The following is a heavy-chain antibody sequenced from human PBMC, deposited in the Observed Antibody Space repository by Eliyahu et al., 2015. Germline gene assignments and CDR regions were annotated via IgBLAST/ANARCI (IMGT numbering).Heavy chain of an antibody. Sequence: QVQLVQSGAEVKKPGSSVKVSCKAXGGTFTSXAIRXVRQAPGQGLEWMGGIIPIFGTANYAQKFQGRVTITADESTSTAYMELSSLRSEDTAVYYCARDVLYCSSTSCPDFQHWGQGTLVTVSS. V-gene: IGHV1-69*01. D-gene: IGHD2-2*01. CDR2: IIPIFGTA. CDR3: ARDVLYCSSTSCPDFQH. CDR1: GGTFTSXA. J-gene: IGHJ1*01.